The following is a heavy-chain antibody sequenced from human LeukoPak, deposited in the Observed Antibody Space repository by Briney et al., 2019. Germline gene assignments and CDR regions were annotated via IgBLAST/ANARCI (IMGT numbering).Heavy chain of an antibody. Sequence: PSETLSLTCTVSGGSISSSSYYWGWIRQPPGKGLEWIGSIYHSGSTYYNPSLKSRVTIAVETSKNQFSLRLSSVTAADTAVYYCARWGTYASTSNWFDPWGQGTLVTVSS. CDR3: ARWGTYASTSNWFDP. V-gene: IGHV4-39*07. CDR2: IYHSGST. D-gene: IGHD2-2*01. J-gene: IGHJ5*02. CDR1: GGSISSSSYY.